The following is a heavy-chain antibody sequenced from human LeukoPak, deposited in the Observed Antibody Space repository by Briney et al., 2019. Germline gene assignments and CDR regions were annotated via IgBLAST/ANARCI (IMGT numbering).Heavy chain of an antibody. CDR1: GFTFSNAW. D-gene: IGHD3-10*01. V-gene: IGHV3-15*01. CDR3: TTDPRGTMVRGVIR. Sequence: GGSLRLSCAASGFTFSNAWMSWVRQAPGKGLEWVGRIKSKTDGGTTDYAAPVKGRFTISRDDSKNTLYLQMNSLKTEDAAVYYCTTDPRGTMVRGVIRWGQGTLVTVSS. J-gene: IGHJ4*02. CDR2: IKSKTDGGTT.